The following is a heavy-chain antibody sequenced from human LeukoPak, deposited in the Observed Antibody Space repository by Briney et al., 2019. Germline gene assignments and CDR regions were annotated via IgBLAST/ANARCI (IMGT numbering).Heavy chain of an antibody. J-gene: IGHJ3*02. V-gene: IGHV1-24*01. D-gene: IGHD3-22*01. CDR1: GYTLTELS. Sequence: ASVKVSCKVSGYTLTELSMHWVRQAPGKGLEWMGGFDPEDGETIYAQKFQGRVTMTEDTSTDTAYMELSSLRSEDTAVYYCATGISVIAAFDIWGQGTMVTVSS. CDR2: FDPEDGET. CDR3: ATGISVIAAFDI.